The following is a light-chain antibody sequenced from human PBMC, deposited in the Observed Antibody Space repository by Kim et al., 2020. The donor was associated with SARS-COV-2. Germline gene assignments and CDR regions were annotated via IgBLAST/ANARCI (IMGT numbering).Light chain of an antibody. CDR1: QSVSTD. CDR2: GAS. V-gene: IGKV3-15*01. J-gene: IGKJ2*01. Sequence: VAPRERATIHCRARQSVSTDVAWYRQKPGQAPRLIIYGASTRATGVPARISGSGSGTEFTLTISSVQSEDFAVYYCQHYNQWPMYTFGQGTKLDI. CDR3: QHYNQWPMYT.